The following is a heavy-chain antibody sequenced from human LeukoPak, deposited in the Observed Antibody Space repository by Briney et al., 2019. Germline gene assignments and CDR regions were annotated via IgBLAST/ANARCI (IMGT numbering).Heavy chain of an antibody. CDR3: AKGGARLHSYYFDY. CDR1: GFTFSSYD. Sequence: GGSLRLSCAASGFTFSSYDMYWVRQAPGKGLDWVAFVRYDGSQKYYADSAKGRFTLSRDNSKNTLYLQMNSLRAEDTAVFYCAKGGARLHSYYFDYWGQGTLVTVSS. J-gene: IGHJ4*02. V-gene: IGHV3-30*02. CDR2: VRYDGSQK. D-gene: IGHD1-26*01.